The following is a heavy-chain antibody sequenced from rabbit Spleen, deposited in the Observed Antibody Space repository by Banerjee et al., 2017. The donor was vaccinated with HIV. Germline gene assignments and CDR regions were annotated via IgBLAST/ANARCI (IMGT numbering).Heavy chain of an antibody. J-gene: IGHJ4*01. CDR1: GIDFSTYSY. CDR3: ARDLTGVVGWNFAW. Sequence: QEQLEESGGGLVKPGGTLTLTCKASGIDFSTYSYMCWVRQAPGKGLEWIACIYAGISDSTYYASWAKGRFTISETSSTTVTLQMTSLTAADTATYFCARDLTGVVGWNFAWWGPGTLVTVS. CDR2: IYAGISDST. D-gene: IGHD7-1*01. V-gene: IGHV1S45*01.